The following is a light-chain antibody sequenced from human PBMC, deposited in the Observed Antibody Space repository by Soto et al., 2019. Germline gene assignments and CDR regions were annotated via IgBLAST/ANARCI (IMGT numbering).Light chain of an antibody. CDR3: QAWDSSTNVV. V-gene: IGLV3-1*01. CDR2: QDS. CDR1: KLGDKY. J-gene: IGLJ2*01. Sequence: SYELTQPPSVSVSPGQTVSITCSGDKLGDKYACWYQQKQGQSPVLVIYQDSKRPSGIPERFSGSNSGNTATLTISGTQDMDEDDYYCQAWDSSTNVVFGGGTKLTVL.